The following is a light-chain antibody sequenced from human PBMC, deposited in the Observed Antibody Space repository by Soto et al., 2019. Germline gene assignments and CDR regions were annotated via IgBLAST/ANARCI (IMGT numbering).Light chain of an antibody. J-gene: IGKJ1*01. V-gene: IGKV1-5*01. Sequence: DIQMTQSPSTLSASVGDRVTITCRASQSIGNWLAWYQQKPGKAPKLLIYDASTLESGVPSRFSGSGSGTEFTLTISSLQPDDFASYYCQQYNSYRSFGQGTKVDIK. CDR3: QQYNSYRS. CDR2: DAS. CDR1: QSIGNW.